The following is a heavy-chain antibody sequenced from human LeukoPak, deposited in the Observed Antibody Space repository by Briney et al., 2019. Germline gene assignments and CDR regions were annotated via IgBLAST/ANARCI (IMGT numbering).Heavy chain of an antibody. CDR2: ISYDGSNK. CDR1: GFTFSSYD. V-gene: IGHV3-30*04. Sequence: GGSLRLSYAASGFTFSSYDMHGVRQAPGKGLEGVAVISYDGSNKYYADSVKGRFTISRDNSKNTLYLQMNSLRAEDTAVYYCARDYSYGSSSSFDYWGQGTLVTVSS. CDR3: ARDYSYGSSSSFDY. J-gene: IGHJ4*02. D-gene: IGHD6-6*01.